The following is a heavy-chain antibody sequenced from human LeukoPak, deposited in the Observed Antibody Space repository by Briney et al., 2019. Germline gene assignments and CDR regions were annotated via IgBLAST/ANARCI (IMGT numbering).Heavy chain of an antibody. V-gene: IGHV3-30*03. J-gene: IGHJ4*02. CDR1: AFTFSIYG. Sequence: GRSLRLSCVASAFTFSIYGMHWVRQAPGKGLEWVAVISYDGSKTYYADSVKGRFTISRDNSKNTLYLQMNSLRAEDTAVYYCASPGDYDFWSGPFDYWGQGTLVTVSS. CDR3: ASPGDYDFWSGPFDY. D-gene: IGHD3-3*01. CDR2: ISYDGSKT.